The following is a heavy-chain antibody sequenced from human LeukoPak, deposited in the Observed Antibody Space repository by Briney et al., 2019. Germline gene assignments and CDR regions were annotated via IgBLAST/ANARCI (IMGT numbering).Heavy chain of an antibody. CDR1: GGSFSGYY. J-gene: IGHJ3*02. D-gene: IGHD1-20*01. Sequence: SETLSLTCAVYGGSFSGYYWSWIRQPPEKGLEWIGEINHSGSTNYNPSLKSRVTISVDTSKNQFSLKLSSVTAADTAVYYCARRYYWGSGAFDIWGQGTMVTVSS. CDR2: INHSGST. CDR3: ARRYYWGSGAFDI. V-gene: IGHV4-34*01.